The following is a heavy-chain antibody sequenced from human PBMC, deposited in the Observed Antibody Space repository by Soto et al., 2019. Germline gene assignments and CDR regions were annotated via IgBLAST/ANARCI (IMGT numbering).Heavy chain of an antibody. CDR3: TRDQGGSYDSWFDP. V-gene: IGHV3-21*01. CDR1: SFCMYS. Sequence: EVQVVESGGGLVKPGGSLRLSCNFSFCMYSMDWVRQAPGKGLEWVASISSGSAFIKYADSVKGRFTISRDNAKNSVSLQMDSLRVEDTAMYYCTRDQGGSYDSWFDPWGRGTLVTVSS. J-gene: IGHJ5*02. CDR2: ISSGSAFI. D-gene: IGHD1-26*01.